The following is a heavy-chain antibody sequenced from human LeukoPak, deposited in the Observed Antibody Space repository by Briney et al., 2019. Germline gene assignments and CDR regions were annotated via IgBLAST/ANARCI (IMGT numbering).Heavy chain of an antibody. CDR2: ISGSGGNT. Sequence: GGSLRLSCAVSGITLSNYGMSWVRQAPGKGLQWVAGISGSGGNTNYADSVKGRFTISRDNRKNTLYLQMNSLRAEDTAVYFCAKRGVVIRVILVGFHKEAYYFDSWGQGALVTVSS. V-gene: IGHV3-23*01. CDR1: GITLSNYG. J-gene: IGHJ4*02. CDR3: AKRGVVIRVILVGFHKEAYYFDS. D-gene: IGHD3-22*01.